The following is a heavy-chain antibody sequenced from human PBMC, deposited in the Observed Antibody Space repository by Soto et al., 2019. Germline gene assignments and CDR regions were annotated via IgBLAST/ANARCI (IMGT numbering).Heavy chain of an antibody. Sequence: PGGSLRLSCAASGFTFGGYAMHWVRQAPGKGLEWVSGISWNSGSIGYADSVKGRFTISRDNAKKSLYLQMNSLRAEDTAWYYCAKAYYYGSGSYNAFDYWGQGTLVTVSS. D-gene: IGHD3-10*01. CDR3: AKAYYYGSGSYNAFDY. V-gene: IGHV3-9*01. J-gene: IGHJ4*02. CDR2: ISWNSGSI. CDR1: GFTFGGYA.